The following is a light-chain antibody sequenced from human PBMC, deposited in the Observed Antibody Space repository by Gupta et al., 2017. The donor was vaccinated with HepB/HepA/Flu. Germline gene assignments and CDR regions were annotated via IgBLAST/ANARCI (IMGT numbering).Light chain of an antibody. CDR2: RRS. J-gene: IGKJ1*01. Sequence: DIQMTQSPSTLSASVGARVTITCRASQSIGDWLAWYQQRPGEAPKLLIYRRSKLESGVPSRFSGSGSGTEFTLTISSLQPDDFATYYCQLYDSYSWTFGQGTKVEIK. CDR3: QLYDSYSWT. V-gene: IGKV1-5*03. CDR1: QSIGDW.